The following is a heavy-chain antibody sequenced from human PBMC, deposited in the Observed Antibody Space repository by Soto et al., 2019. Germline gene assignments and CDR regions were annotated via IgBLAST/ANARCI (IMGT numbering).Heavy chain of an antibody. J-gene: IGHJ6*02. Sequence: GGSLRLSCAASGFTFGSYGIHWVRQAPGKGLEWVAGISYDGSKKYYGESVKGRFTISSDNSKNTLYLQMNSLRVEDTAVYYFAKAIENYSTGYYKPFYYFGVDVWGQGTTVTVSS. D-gene: IGHD3-22*01. CDR1: GFTFGSYG. CDR3: AKAIENYSTGYYKPFYYFGVDV. CDR2: ISYDGSKK. V-gene: IGHV3-30*18.